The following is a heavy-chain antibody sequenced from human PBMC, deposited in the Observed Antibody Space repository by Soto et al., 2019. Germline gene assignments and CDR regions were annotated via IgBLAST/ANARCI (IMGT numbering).Heavy chain of an antibody. Sequence: EVQLVESGGGLVQSGGSLGLSCVASGFSFRSYWMHWVRQAPGKGLVWVARISSDGTTTTYADSANGRFTVSRDNAANNLYLQISSLRAEDTAVYYCAREYYGVLTGYYNDYWGQGTLVTVSS. CDR1: GFSFRSYW. CDR2: ISSDGTTT. CDR3: AREYYGVLTGYYNDY. D-gene: IGHD3-9*01. V-gene: IGHV3-74*01. J-gene: IGHJ4*02.